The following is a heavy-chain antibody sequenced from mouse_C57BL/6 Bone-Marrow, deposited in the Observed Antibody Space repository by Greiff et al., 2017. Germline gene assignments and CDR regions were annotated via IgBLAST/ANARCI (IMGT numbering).Heavy chain of an antibody. CDR2: INPNNGGT. V-gene: IGHV1-26*01. CDR1: GYTFTDYY. D-gene: IGHD1-1*01. J-gene: IGHJ2*01. CDR3: ARVTTVVVPYYFDY. Sequence: EVQLQQSGPELVKPGASVKISCKASGYTFTDYYMNWVKQSHGKSLEWIGDINPNNGGTSYNQKFKGKATLTVDKSSSTAYMELRSLTSEDSAVYYCARVTTVVVPYYFDYWGQGTTLTVSS.